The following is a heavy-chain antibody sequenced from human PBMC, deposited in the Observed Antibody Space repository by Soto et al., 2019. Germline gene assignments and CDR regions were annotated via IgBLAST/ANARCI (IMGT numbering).Heavy chain of an antibody. Sequence: QVQLVQSGAEVKKPGSSVKVSCEASGGTFSSDALNWVRQAPGQGLEWMGGIIPMFGTATYAQKFQGKITIIADESTNTGYIALRGLRSEDTSVYYYARGRFPSSGWFELLDHWGQGTLVTVSS. CDR1: GGTFSSDA. J-gene: IGHJ4*02. CDR3: ARGRFPSSGWFELLDH. D-gene: IGHD6-19*01. CDR2: IIPMFGTA. V-gene: IGHV1-69*12.